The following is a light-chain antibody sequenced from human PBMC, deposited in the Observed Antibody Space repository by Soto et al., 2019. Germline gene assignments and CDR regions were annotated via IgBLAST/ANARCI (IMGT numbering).Light chain of an antibody. J-gene: IGLJ2*01. V-gene: IGLV2-14*01. CDR3: TSYTSSSTLV. Sequence: QPVLTQPASVSGSPGQSITISCTRTSSDVGGYNYVSWYQQHPGKAPKLMIYDVRNRPSGVSNRFSGSKSGNTASLTISGLQAEDEADYYCTSYTSSSTLVFGGGTKLTVL. CDR1: SSDVGGYNY. CDR2: DVR.